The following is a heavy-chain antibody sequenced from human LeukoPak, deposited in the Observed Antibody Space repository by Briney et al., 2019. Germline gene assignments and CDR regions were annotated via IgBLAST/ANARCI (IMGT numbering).Heavy chain of an antibody. CDR1: GGSFSNYY. J-gene: IGHJ6*03. Sequence: PSGTLSLTCAVYGGSFSNYYWSWIRQSPGKGLEWIGEINDSGTINYNPSLMSRVTISVDKSKNQFSLKLSSVTAADTAVYYCARRWNYGRNYYIDVWGKGATVSVSS. CDR2: INDSGTI. CDR3: ARRWNYGRNYYIDV. D-gene: IGHD1-7*01. V-gene: IGHV4-34*01.